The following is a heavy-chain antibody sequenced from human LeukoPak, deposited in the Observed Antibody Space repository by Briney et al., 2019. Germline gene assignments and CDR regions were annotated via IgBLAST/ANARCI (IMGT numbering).Heavy chain of an antibody. CDR1: GFSLSTRGMC. CDR2: IDWDDDK. J-gene: IGHJ4*02. D-gene: IGHD3-10*01. Sequence: SGPALVKPTQTLTLTCTFSGFSLSTRGMCVSWIRQPPGKALEWLARIDWDDDKYYSTSLKTRLTISKDTSKNQVVLTMTNMDPVDTATYYCARTPLYYYGSGSYYPDYWGQGTLVTVSS. CDR3: ARTPLYYYGSGSYYPDY. V-gene: IGHV2-70*11.